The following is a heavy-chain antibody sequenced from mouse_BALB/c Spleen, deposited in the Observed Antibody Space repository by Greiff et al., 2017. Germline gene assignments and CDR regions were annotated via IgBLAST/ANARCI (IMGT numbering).Heavy chain of an antibody. Sequence: EVKLMESGGGLVQPGGSRKLSCAASGFTFSSFGMHWVRQAPEKGLEWVAYISSGSSTIYYADTVKGRFTISRDNPKNTLFLQMTSLRSEDTAMYYCARWGTTGWYFDVWGAGTTVTVSS. D-gene: IGHD1-1*01. J-gene: IGHJ1*01. CDR3: ARWGTTGWYFDV. V-gene: IGHV5-17*02. CDR2: ISSGSSTI. CDR1: GFTFSSFG.